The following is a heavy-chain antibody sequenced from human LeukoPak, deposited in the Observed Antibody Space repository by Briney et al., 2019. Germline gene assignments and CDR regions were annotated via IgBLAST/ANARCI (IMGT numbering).Heavy chain of an antibody. CDR3: ARVEYDYVWGSYRIDAFDI. D-gene: IGHD3-16*02. CDR2: INHSGST. CDR1: GGSFSGYY. Sequence: SETLSLTCAVYGGSFSGYYWSWIRQPPGKGLEWIGEINHSGSTNYNPSLKSRVTISVDTSKNQFSLRLSSVTAADTAVYYCARVEYDYVWGSYRIDAFDIWGQGTMVAVSS. J-gene: IGHJ3*02. V-gene: IGHV4-34*01.